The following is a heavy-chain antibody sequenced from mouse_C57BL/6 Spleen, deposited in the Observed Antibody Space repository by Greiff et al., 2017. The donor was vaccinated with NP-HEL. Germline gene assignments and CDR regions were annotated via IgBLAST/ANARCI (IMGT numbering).Heavy chain of an antibody. V-gene: IGHV1-4*01. CDR1: GYTFTSYT. CDR2: INPSSGYT. D-gene: IGHD2-5*01. Sequence: VQLQQSGAELARPGASVKMSCKASGYTFTSYTMHWVKQRPGQGLEWIGYINPSSGYTKYNQKFKDKATLTADKSSSTAYMQLSSLTSEDSAVYYCASPYYSNYEGGLAYWGQGTLVTVSA. CDR3: ASPYYSNYEGGLAY. J-gene: IGHJ3*01.